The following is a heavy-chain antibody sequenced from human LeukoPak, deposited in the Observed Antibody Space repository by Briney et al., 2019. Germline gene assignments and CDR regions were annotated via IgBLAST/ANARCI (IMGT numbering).Heavy chain of an antibody. CDR2: ISSSGSTI. D-gene: IGHD5-24*01. J-gene: IGHJ4*02. CDR3: ARGGGVESFAAIDY. V-gene: IGHV3-48*03. CDR1: GFTFSSYE. Sequence: GGSLRLSCAASGFTFSSYEMNWVRQAPGKGLEWVSYISSSGSTIYYADCVKGRFTISRDNAKNSLYLQMNSLRAEDTAVYYCARGGGVESFAAIDYWGQGTLVTVSS.